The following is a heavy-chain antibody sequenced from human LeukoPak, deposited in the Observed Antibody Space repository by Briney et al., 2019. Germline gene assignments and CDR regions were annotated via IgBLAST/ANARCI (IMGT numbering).Heavy chain of an antibody. V-gene: IGHV3-21*06. CDR3: ARIIGISGTYPTDY. CDR2: ISSSSSYI. D-gene: IGHD1-26*01. J-gene: IGHJ4*02. CDR1: GFTFSSYS. Sequence: PGGSLRLSCAASGFTFSSYSMNWVRQVPGKGLEWVSSISSSSSYIYYADSMKGRFIISRDNARNSLYLEMNSLRAEDTAVYYCARIIGISGTYPTDYWGQGTLVTVSS.